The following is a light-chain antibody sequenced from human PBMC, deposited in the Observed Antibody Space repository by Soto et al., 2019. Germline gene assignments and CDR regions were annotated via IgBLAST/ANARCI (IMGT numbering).Light chain of an antibody. Sequence: EILFTQSPATLSLSPGERATLSCRASQSVSSYLAWYQQKPGQAPRLLIYDASNRATGIPARLSGSGSGTDFTLPIRSLEPEDSAVYYCQQRSNWPTFGQGTRLEIK. CDR3: QQRSNWPT. J-gene: IGKJ5*01. CDR2: DAS. V-gene: IGKV3-11*01. CDR1: QSVSSY.